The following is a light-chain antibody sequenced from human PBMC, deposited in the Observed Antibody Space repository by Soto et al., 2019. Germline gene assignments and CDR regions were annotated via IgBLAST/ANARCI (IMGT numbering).Light chain of an antibody. V-gene: IGKV3-11*01. CDR2: GAS. J-gene: IGKJ5*01. Sequence: EIVLTQSPATLSLSPGERATLSCRASQSVSSYLAWFQQRPGQPPRLLIYGASTRATGVPARFSGGGSGTEFTPTITSLEPDDFGVYFCQQYSALPMTFGQGTRLEIK. CDR1: QSVSSY. CDR3: QQYSALPMT.